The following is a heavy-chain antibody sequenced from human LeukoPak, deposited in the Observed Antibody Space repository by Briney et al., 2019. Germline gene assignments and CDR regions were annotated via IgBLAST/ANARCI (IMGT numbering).Heavy chain of an antibody. CDR2: INPNSGGT. V-gene: IGHV1-2*02. J-gene: IGHJ4*02. Sequence: GESLKISCKASGYTFTGYYMHWVRQAPGQGLEWMGWINPNSGGTNYAQKFQGRVTMTRDTSISTAYMELSRLRSDDTAVYYCARDRSVCGGDCVRGWIFDYWGQGTLVTVSS. D-gene: IGHD2-21*02. CDR3: ARDRSVCGGDCVRGWIFDY. CDR1: GYTFTGYY.